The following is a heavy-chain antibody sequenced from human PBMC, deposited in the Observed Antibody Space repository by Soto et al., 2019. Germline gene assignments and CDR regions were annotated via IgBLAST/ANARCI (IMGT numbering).Heavy chain of an antibody. D-gene: IGHD3-9*01. Sequence: SETLSLTCAVSGGSISSGGYSWSWIRQPPGKGLEWIGYMYHSGSTYYNPSLKSRVTISIDRSKNQFSLKLSSVTAADTAVYYCARHMACYDILTGYSVWYFDYWGQGTLVTVSS. V-gene: IGHV4-30-2*01. J-gene: IGHJ4*02. CDR1: GGSISSGGYS. CDR2: MYHSGST. CDR3: ARHMACYDILTGYSVWYFDY.